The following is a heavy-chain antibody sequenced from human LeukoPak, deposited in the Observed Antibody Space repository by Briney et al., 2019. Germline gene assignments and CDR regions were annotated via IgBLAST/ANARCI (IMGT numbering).Heavy chain of an antibody. Sequence: ASVKVSCKASGGTFSSYAISWVRQAPGQGLEWMGGIIPIFGTANYAQKFQGRVTITADESTSTAYMELSSLRSEDTAVYYCARCGGGDCYSGLDCWGQGTLVTVSS. CDR3: ARCGGGDCYSGLDC. D-gene: IGHD2-21*02. J-gene: IGHJ4*02. V-gene: IGHV1-69*13. CDR1: GGTFSSYA. CDR2: IIPIFGTA.